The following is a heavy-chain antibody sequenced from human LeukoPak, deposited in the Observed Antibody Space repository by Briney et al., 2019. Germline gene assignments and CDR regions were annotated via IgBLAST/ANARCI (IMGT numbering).Heavy chain of an antibody. CDR2: FDPEDGET. Sequence: GASVKVSCKVSGYTLTELSMHWVRQAPGKGLEWMGGFDPEDGETIYAQKFQGRVTMTEDTSTDTAYMELSSLRSEDTAVYYCAKAPTVTTWKWWFDPWGQGTLVTVSS. J-gene: IGHJ5*02. D-gene: IGHD4-17*01. CDR3: AKAPTVTTWKWWFDP. V-gene: IGHV1-24*01. CDR1: GYTLTELS.